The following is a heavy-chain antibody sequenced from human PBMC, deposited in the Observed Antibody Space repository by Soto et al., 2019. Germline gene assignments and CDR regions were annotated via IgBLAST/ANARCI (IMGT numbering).Heavy chain of an antibody. CDR1: GYTFTSYA. Sequence: ASVKVSCKASGYTFTSYAMHWVRQAPGQRLEWMGWINAGNGNTKYSQKFQGRVTITRDTSASTAYMELSSLRSEDTAVYYCARAPGASYSSGWPDYWGQGTLVTVSS. CDR3: ARAPGASYSSGWPDY. CDR2: INAGNGNT. V-gene: IGHV1-3*01. D-gene: IGHD6-19*01. J-gene: IGHJ4*02.